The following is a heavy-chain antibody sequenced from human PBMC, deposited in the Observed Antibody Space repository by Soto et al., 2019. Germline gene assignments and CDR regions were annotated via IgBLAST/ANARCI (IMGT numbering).Heavy chain of an antibody. CDR2: ISYDESNK. V-gene: IGHV3-30-3*01. Sequence: QVQLVESGGGVVQPGRALRLSCAASGFTFSNYAMHWVRQTPGKGLEWVAVISYDESNKYYTDSVKGRFTISRDNSKNTLYLQMNSLRAEDTAVYCCASDCYWWGQGTLVTVSS. CDR3: ASDCYW. CDR1: GFTFSNYA. D-gene: IGHD2-21*02. J-gene: IGHJ4*02.